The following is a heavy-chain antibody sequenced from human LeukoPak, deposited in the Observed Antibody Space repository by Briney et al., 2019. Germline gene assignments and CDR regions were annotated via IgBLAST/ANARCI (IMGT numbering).Heavy chain of an antibody. CDR3: TRYNNDHFDY. D-gene: IGHD1-14*01. Sequence: PGGSLRLSCAGSGFTFGGYGMHWFRQTPGKGLEWVAVIAYDGSRAFYADSVKGRFTIYRDNSKNTMSVQMDDLRAEDTAVYYCTRYNNDHFDYWGQGTLVTVSS. CDR2: IAYDGSRA. J-gene: IGHJ4*02. V-gene: IGHV3-33*01. CDR1: GFTFGGYG.